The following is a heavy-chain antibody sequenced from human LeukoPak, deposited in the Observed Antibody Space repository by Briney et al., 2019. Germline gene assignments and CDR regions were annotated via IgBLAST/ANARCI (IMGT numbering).Heavy chain of an antibody. D-gene: IGHD5-12*01. CDR2: IYHSGST. J-gene: IGHJ6*03. CDR1: GYSISSGYY. V-gene: IGHV4-38-2*01. CDR3: ARQDIVATIYYYYMDV. Sequence: SETLSLTCAVSGYSISSGYYWGWIRQPPGKGLEWIGSIYHSGSTYYSPSLKGRVTISVDTSKNQFSLKLSSVTAADTAVYYCARQDIVATIYYYYMDVWGKGTTVTVSS.